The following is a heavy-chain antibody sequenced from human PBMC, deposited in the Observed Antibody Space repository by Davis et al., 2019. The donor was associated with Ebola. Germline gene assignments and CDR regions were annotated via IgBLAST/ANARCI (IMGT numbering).Heavy chain of an antibody. V-gene: IGHV6-1*01. CDR1: GDSVSSNTAA. J-gene: IGHJ4*02. CDR2: TYYRSKWFV. D-gene: IGHD3-22*01. Sequence: SQTLSLTCAISGDSVSSNTAAWNWIRQSPSRGLEWLGRTYYRSKWFVDYAVSVKSRMTINSDTSKNQFSPQLSSVTPEDTAVYYCARDPPYDQGYDYWGQGILVTVSS. CDR3: ARDPPYDQGYDY.